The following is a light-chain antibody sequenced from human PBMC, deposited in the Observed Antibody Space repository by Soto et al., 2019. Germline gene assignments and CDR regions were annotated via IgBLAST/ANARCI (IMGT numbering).Light chain of an antibody. CDR3: ISYTGSSTSYV. CDR1: SSDVGSYDH. V-gene: IGLV2-14*01. CDR2: EVS. Sequence: QSALTQPASVSGSPGQSITISCSGTSSDVGSYDHVAWYQQFPGKTPKLMIYEVSNRPSEVSSSFSGSKSGNTASLIISGLQAEDEADNFCISYTGSSTSYVCGSGPKVIVL. J-gene: IGLJ1*01.